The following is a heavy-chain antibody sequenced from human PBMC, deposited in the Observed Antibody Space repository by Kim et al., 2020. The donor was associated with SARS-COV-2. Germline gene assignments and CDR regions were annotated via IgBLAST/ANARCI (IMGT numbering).Heavy chain of an antibody. CDR2: IDPSDSYT. Sequence: GESLKISCKGSGYSFTSYWISWVRQMPGKGLEWMGRIDPSDSYTNYSPSFQGHVTISADKSISTAYLQWSSLKASDTAMYYCATLLSENYYDSSGYGLVYFDIWGQGTMVTVSS. J-gene: IGHJ3*02. V-gene: IGHV5-10-1*01. CDR1: GYSFTSYW. D-gene: IGHD3-22*01. CDR3: ATLLSENYYDSSGYGLVYFDI.